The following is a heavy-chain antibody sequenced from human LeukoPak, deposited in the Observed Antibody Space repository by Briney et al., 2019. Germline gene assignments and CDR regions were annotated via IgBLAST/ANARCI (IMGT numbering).Heavy chain of an antibody. CDR1: GFTFSSYA. CDR2: ISGSGGST. Sequence: GGSLRLSCAAPGFTFSSYAMSWVRQAPGKGREWVSAISGSGGSTYCADSVHGRFTISRDNSKNTLYLQMNRLRAEDTAVYYCAKDRRFDNTIEWYMDVWGKGTTVTVSS. J-gene: IGHJ6*03. D-gene: IGHD3-10*01. CDR3: AKDRRFDNTIEWYMDV. V-gene: IGHV3-23*01.